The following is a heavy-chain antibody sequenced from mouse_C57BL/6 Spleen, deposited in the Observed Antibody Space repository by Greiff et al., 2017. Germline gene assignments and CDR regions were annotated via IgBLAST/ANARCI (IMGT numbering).Heavy chain of an antibody. CDR1: GFSLISSG. V-gene: IGHV2-3*01. CDR3: AKPKCDESDGRGYFED. Sequence: VKLQESGPGLVAPSQSLSITCTVSGFSLISSGVSWVRQPPGKGLEWLGVIWGDGSTNYHLALISRLSISKDNSKSQVFLKLNSLQTDDTATYYCAKPKCDESDGRGYFEDWGTGTTVTVSS. CDR2: IWGDGST. J-gene: IGHJ1*03. D-gene: IGHD2-3*01.